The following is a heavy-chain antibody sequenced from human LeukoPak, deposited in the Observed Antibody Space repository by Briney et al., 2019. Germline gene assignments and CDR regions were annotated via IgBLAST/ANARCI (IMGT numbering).Heavy chain of an antibody. V-gene: IGHV4-34*01. J-gene: IGHJ3*02. Sequence: GSLRLSCAASGFTVSSNYMSWVRQAPGKGLEWIGEIKHSGSTNYNPSLKSRVTISLDTSKNQFSLKLSSVTAADTAVYYCAREAESYYDSTGYYDVFDIWNEGTMVSVSS. CDR1: GFTVSSNY. CDR2: IKHSGST. CDR3: AREAESYYDSTGYYDVFDI. D-gene: IGHD3-22*01.